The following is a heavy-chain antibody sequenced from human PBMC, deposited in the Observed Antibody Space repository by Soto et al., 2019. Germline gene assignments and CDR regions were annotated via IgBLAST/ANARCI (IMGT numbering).Heavy chain of an antibody. V-gene: IGHV4-30-4*01. D-gene: IGHD2-2*01. CDR2: IYYSGST. CDR1: GGSISSGDYY. CDR3: AGGDCSSTSCSWFDP. Sequence: SETLSLTCTVSGGSISSGDYYWSWIRQPPGKGLEWIGYIYYSGSTYYNPSLKSRVTISVDTSKNQFSLKLSSVTAADTAVYYCAGGDCSSTSCSWFDPWGQGTLVTVS. J-gene: IGHJ5*02.